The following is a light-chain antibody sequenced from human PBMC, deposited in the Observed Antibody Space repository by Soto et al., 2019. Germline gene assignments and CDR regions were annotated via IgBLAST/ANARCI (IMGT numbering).Light chain of an antibody. CDR1: QSVRSSY. CDR2: GAS. CDR3: QQYGSSPRDT. Sequence: EIVLTQSSGTLSLSPGERATLSCRASQSVRSSYLAWYQQKPGQAPRLLIYGASSRATGIPDRFSGSGSGTDFTLTISRLEPEDFAVYYCQQYGSSPRDTFGEGTRLETK. J-gene: IGKJ5*01. V-gene: IGKV3-20*01.